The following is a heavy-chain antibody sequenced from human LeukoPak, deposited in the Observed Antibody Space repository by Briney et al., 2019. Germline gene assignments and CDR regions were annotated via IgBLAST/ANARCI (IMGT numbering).Heavy chain of an antibody. CDR1: GFTFSSYA. V-gene: IGHV3-23*01. D-gene: IGHD2-2*01. J-gene: IGHJ3*02. CDR2: ISGSGGST. CDR3: AREVVVVPAAIPGGAFDI. Sequence: PGGSLRLSCAASGFTFSSYAMSWVRQAPGKGLEWVSAISGSGGSTYYADSVKGRFTISRDNAKNSLYLQMNSLRAEDTAVYYCAREVVVVPAAIPGGAFDIWGQGTMVTVSS.